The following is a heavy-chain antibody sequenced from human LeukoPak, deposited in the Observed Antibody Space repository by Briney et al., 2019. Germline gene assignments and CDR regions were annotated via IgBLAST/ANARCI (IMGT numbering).Heavy chain of an antibody. CDR1: GGSISSYY. Sequence: ALETLSLTCTVSGGSISSYYWSWIRQPPGKGLEWIGYIYYSGSTNYNPSLKSRVTISVDTSKNQFSLKLSSVTAADTAVYYCARSDYYCGGDCGAFDIWGQGTMVTVSS. J-gene: IGHJ3*02. V-gene: IGHV4-59*01. CDR3: ARSDYYCGGDCGAFDI. CDR2: IYYSGST. D-gene: IGHD2-21*02.